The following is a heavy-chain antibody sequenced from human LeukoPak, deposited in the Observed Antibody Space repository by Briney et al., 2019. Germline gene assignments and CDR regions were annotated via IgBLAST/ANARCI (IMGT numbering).Heavy chain of an antibody. CDR2: ISAYNGNT. D-gene: IGHD3-3*01. Sequence: ASVKVSCKASGYTFTSYGISWVRQAPGQGLEWMGWISAYNGNTNYAQKLQGRVTMTTDTSTSTAYMELRSLRSDDTAVYYCATLSITIFGVGGVFTDYWGQGTPVTVSS. J-gene: IGHJ4*02. CDR1: GYTFTSYG. V-gene: IGHV1-18*01. CDR3: ATLSITIFGVGGVFTDY.